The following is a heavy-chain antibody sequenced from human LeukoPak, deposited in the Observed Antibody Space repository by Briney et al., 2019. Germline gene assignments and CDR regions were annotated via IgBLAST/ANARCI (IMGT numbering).Heavy chain of an antibody. D-gene: IGHD6-19*01. CDR2: IYYSGST. CDR1: GGSINSSSYY. V-gene: IGHV4-39*06. CDR3: ARGRIAVAGMGHWFDP. Sequence: SETLSLTCTVSGGSINSSSYYWGWIRQPPGKGLEWIGSIYYSGSTYYNPSLKSRVTISVDTSKNQFPLKLSSVTAADTAVYYCARGRIAVAGMGHWFDPWGQGTLVTVSS. J-gene: IGHJ5*02.